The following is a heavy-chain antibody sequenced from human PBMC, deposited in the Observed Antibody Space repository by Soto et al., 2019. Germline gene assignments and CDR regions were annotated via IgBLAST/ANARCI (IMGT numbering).Heavy chain of an antibody. D-gene: IGHD3-10*01. CDR1: GYIFSSYG. J-gene: IGHJ4*02. CDR3: AREHVVRGSYCHS. V-gene: IGHV1-18*01. Sequence: ASLKVSCRASGYIFSSYGIIWVQQAPGQGLEWMGWVSAYNGNTNYPQKLQGRVTMTTDTSTSTAYMELRSLRSDDTAMYPWAREHVVRGSYCHSWGKGPLITASS. CDR2: VSAYNGNT.